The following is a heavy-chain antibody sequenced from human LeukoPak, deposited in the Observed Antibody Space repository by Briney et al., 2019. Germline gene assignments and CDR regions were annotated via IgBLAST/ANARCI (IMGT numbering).Heavy chain of an antibody. CDR2: INNSGST. CDR3: VRSGGYCYGSTCHMEYFDL. D-gene: IGHD5-18*01. J-gene: IGHJ2*01. CDR1: GGSFSGYY. V-gene: IGHV4-34*01. Sequence: SETLSLTCVVYGGSFSGYYWSWIRQPPGKGLEWIGEINNSGSTNYNPSLKSRVTISVDTSTNQFSLKLSSVTAADTAVYYCVRSGGYCYGSTCHMEYFDLWGRGSLVSVSS.